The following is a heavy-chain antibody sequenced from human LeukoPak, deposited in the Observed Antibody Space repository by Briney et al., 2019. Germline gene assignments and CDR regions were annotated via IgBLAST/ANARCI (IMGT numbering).Heavy chain of an antibody. D-gene: IGHD2-15*01. J-gene: IGHJ3*02. CDR1: GYRFSNYW. CDR2: IYPGDSDT. V-gene: IGHV5-51*01. Sequence: GESLKISCKASGYRFSNYWIGWVRQMPGKGLEWMGAIYPGDSDTSYSPSFQGQVTISADKSISTTYLQWNSLRASDTAMYYCARLYSHPNDAFDIWGQGTMVTVSS. CDR3: ARLYSHPNDAFDI.